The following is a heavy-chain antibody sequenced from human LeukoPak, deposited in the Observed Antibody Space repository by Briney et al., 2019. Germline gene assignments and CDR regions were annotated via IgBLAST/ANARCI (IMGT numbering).Heavy chain of an antibody. CDR3: TRRDYYDSSGYYDY. D-gene: IGHD3-22*01. V-gene: IGHV3-73*01. J-gene: IGHJ4*02. CDR2: IRSKANSYAT. CDR1: GFTFSGSA. Sequence: GGSLTLSCAASGFTFSGSAMHWVRQASGKGLEWVGRIRSKANSYATAYAASVKGRFTISTDNSKNTAYLQMNSLKTEDTAVYYCTRRDYYDSSGYYDYWGQGTLVTVSS.